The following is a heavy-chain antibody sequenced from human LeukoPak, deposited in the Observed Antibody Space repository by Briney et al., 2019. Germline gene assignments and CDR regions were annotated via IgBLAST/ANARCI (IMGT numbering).Heavy chain of an antibody. Sequence: SETLSLTCTVSGGSISSYYWSWIRQPPGKGLEWIGYIYYSGSTNYNPSLKGRVTISVDTSKNQFSLKLSSVTAADTAVYYCARGRRSLDAFDIWGQGTMVTVSS. CDR2: IYYSGST. CDR1: GGSISSYY. V-gene: IGHV4-59*01. J-gene: IGHJ3*02. CDR3: ARGRRSLDAFDI.